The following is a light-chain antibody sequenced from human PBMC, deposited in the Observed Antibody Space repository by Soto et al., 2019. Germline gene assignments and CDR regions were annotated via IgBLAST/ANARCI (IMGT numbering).Light chain of an antibody. CDR1: SSDVGGYNY. V-gene: IGLV2-14*01. Sequence: QSALTQPASVSGSPGQPITISCTGTSSDVGGYNYVSWYQQHPGRAPKLIIYEVSNRPSGVSNRFSGSKSGNTASLTISGLQAEDEADYYCSSYTSSSTWVFGGGTQLTVL. J-gene: IGLJ3*02. CDR3: SSYTSSSTWV. CDR2: EVS.